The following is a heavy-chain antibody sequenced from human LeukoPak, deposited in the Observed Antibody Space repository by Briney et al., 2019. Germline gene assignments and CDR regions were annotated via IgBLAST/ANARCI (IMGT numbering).Heavy chain of an antibody. V-gene: IGHV1-8*01. J-gene: IGHJ5*02. Sequence: ASVTVSCKASGYTFTSYDINWVRQATGQGLEWMGWMNPNSGNTGYAQKFQGRVTMTRNTSISTAYMELSSLRSEDTAVYYCASTLTGYSSSWYLRNNWFDPWGQGTLVTVSS. D-gene: IGHD6-13*01. CDR3: ASTLTGYSSSWYLRNNWFDP. CDR1: GYTFTSYD. CDR2: MNPNSGNT.